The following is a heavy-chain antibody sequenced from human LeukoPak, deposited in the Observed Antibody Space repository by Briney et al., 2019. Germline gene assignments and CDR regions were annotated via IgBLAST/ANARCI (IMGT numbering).Heavy chain of an antibody. Sequence: ASVKVSCKASGFTFTDYYVHWVRQAPGQGLEWMGWINPNSADTSYAQKFRGRVIMTRDTSINTAYVVLSGLKSDDTAVYYCARPLTGTSWYYFDYWGQGTLVTVSS. J-gene: IGHJ4*02. CDR2: INPNSADT. V-gene: IGHV1-2*02. D-gene: IGHD1-7*01. CDR3: ARPLTGTSWYYFDY. CDR1: GFTFTDYY.